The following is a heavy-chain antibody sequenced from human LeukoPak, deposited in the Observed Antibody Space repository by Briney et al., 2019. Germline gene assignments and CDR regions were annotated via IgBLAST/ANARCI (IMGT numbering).Heavy chain of an antibody. CDR2: IRYDGSNK. J-gene: IGHJ4*02. CDR3: AKDHGGATLGFDY. CDR1: GFTFSSYG. Sequence: GGSLRLSCAASGFTFSSYGMHWVRQAPGKGLEWVAYIRYDGSNKYYADSVKGRFTISRDNSKNTLYLQMNSLRAEDTAVYYCAKDHGGATLGFDYWGQGTLVTVSS. V-gene: IGHV3-30*02. D-gene: IGHD3-16*01.